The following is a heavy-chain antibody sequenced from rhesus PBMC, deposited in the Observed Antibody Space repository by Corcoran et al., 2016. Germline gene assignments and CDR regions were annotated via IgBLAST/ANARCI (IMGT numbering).Heavy chain of an antibody. CDR2: IYWDDDK. D-gene: IGHD6-25*01. Sequence: QVTLKESGPALVKPTQTLTLTCTFSGFSLSISGMGVGWIRQPPGKALEWLSSIYWDDDKYYSTSVKSRINRSKDTSKNQVVLTMTHMDPVDTATYFCARLRGSGSWNWNYFDYWGQGVLVTVSS. CDR3: ARLRGSGSWNWNYFDY. J-gene: IGHJ4*01. CDR1: GFSLSISGMG. V-gene: IGHV2S1*01.